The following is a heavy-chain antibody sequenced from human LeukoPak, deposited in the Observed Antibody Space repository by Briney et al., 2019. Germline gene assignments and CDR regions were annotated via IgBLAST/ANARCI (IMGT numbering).Heavy chain of an antibody. J-gene: IGHJ4*02. Sequence: SGTLSLTCAVSGGSISSSNWWSWVRQPPGKGLEWIGEIYHSGSTNYNPSLKSRVTISVNTSKNHFSLRLSSVTAADTAVYYCARAYSSSWPHLDYWGQGVLVTVSS. D-gene: IGHD6-13*01. CDR1: GGSISSSNW. V-gene: IGHV4-4*02. CDR3: ARAYSSSWPHLDY. CDR2: IYHSGST.